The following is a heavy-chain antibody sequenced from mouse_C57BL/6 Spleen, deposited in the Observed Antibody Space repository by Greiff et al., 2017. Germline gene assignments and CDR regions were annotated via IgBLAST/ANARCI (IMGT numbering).Heavy chain of an antibody. CDR3: AKVYSNSPFYY. CDR1: GFTFTDYY. D-gene: IGHD2-5*01. J-gene: IGHJ2*01. CDR2: IRNKANGYTT. Sequence: EVKLMESGGGLVQPGGSLSLSCAASGFTFTDYYMSWVRQPPGKALEWLGFIRNKANGYTTEHSASVKGRFTIPRDNSQSILYLQMNALRAEDSTPYYCAKVYSNSPFYYSGEKTTHSISS. V-gene: IGHV7-3*01.